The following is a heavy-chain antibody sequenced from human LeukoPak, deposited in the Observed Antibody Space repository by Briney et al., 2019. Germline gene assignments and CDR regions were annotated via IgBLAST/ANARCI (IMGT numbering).Heavy chain of an antibody. D-gene: IGHD2-15*01. CDR3: ARGLGRLYYYYYMDV. CDR1: GYTFTSHD. V-gene: IGHV1-8*03. J-gene: IGHJ6*03. CDR2: MNPNSGST. Sequence: ASVKVSCKASGYTFTSHDINWVRQATGQGLEWMGWMNPNSGSTGYAQQFQGRVTLTRNTSISTAYMELSSLRSEDTAVYFCARGLGRLYYYYYMDVWGKGTTVTVSS.